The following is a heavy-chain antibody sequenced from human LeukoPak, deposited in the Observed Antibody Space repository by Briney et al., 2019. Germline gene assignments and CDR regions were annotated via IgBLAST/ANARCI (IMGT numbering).Heavy chain of an antibody. J-gene: IGHJ4*02. D-gene: IGHD3-10*01. Sequence: GGSLRLSCAASGFTFSSHGMSWVRQAPGKGLEWVSTISGSGDNTYYADSVKGRFTISRDNSKNTLYLQMNSLRAEDTAVYYCAKVTYGSGTYGAFDYWGQGTLVTVSS. CDR1: GFTFSSHG. V-gene: IGHV3-23*01. CDR3: AKVTYGSGTYGAFDY. CDR2: ISGSGDNT.